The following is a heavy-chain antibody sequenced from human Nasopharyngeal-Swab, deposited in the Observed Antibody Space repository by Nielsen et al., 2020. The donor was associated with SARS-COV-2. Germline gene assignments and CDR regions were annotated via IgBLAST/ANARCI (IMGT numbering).Heavy chain of an antibody. CDR3: ASDSRY. V-gene: IGHV3-21*01. CDR1: GFTFSDYT. Sequence: GGSLRLSCAASGFTFSDYTINWVRQAPGQGLEWVSSISSSGSYMYYTDSVKGRFTMSRDNAKNSLYLQMNSLRAEDTAVYYCASDSRYWGQGTLVTVSS. CDR2: ISSSGSYM. J-gene: IGHJ4*02. D-gene: IGHD2-2*01.